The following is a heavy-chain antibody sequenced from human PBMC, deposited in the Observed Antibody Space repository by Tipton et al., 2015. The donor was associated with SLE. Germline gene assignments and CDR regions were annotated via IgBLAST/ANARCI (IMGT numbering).Heavy chain of an antibody. D-gene: IGHD2-21*02. CDR2: IQYSGSI. Sequence: TLSLTCTVSGVSISSHHWSWIRQPPGKRLEWLGYIQYSGSIKYNPSLKSRVSISVDTSKNHFSLQLNSVTAADTAVYYCARDSGGCDGDCYNSFDIWGPGTMVTVSS. V-gene: IGHV4-59*11. CDR3: ARDSGGCDGDCYNSFDI. CDR1: GVSISSHH. J-gene: IGHJ3*02.